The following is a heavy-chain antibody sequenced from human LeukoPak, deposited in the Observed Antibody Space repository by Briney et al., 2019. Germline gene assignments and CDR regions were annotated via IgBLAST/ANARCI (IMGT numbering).Heavy chain of an antibody. CDR3: ARDGGWDAFDI. D-gene: IGHD6-19*01. CDR2: ISSSGSTI. V-gene: IGHV3-48*03. J-gene: IGHJ3*02. Sequence: GGSLRLSCAASGFTFSSYEMNWVRQAPGKGLEWVSYISSSGSTIYYADSGKGRLTISRDNAKNSLYLQMNSLRAEDTAVYYCARDGGWDAFDIWGQGTMVTVSS. CDR1: GFTFSSYE.